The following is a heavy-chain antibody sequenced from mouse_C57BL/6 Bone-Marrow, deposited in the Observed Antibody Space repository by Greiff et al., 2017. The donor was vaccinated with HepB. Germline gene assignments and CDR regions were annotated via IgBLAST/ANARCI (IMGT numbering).Heavy chain of an antibody. D-gene: IGHD1-1*01. CDR1: GFTFSSYG. J-gene: IGHJ2*01. V-gene: IGHV5-6*01. CDR3: ARLNYYGSPPFDY. Sequence: EVQLVESGGDLVKPGGSLKLSCAASGFTFSSYGMSWVRQTPDKRLEWVATISSGGSYTYYPDSVKGRFTISRDNAKNTLYLQMSSLKSEDTAMYYCARLNYYGSPPFDYWGQGTTLTVSS. CDR2: ISSGGSYT.